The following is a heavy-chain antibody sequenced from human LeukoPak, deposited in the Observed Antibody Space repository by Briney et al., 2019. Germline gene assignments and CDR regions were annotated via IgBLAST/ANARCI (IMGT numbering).Heavy chain of an antibody. CDR3: TRDVGFRFDP. V-gene: IGHV3-48*03. Sequence: HTGGPLRLSCAASGFPYSRYEMNWARRATEKGLEWVSYISSTTNIRYYADSVKGRFTISRDNAQNSLYLQMHSLRAEDTALYCCTRDVGFRFDPWGQGTLVTVP. CDR1: GFPYSRYE. J-gene: IGHJ5*02. D-gene: IGHD2-15*01. CDR2: ISSTTNIR.